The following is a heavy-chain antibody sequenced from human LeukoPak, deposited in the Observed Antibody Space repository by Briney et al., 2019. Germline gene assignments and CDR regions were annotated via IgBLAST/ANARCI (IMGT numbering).Heavy chain of an antibody. J-gene: IGHJ5*02. Sequence: ASVKVSCKASGGTFSSYAISWVRQAPGQGLEWMGRIIPIFGTANYAQNFQGRVTITTDESTSTAYMELSSLRSEDTAVYYCAASTGFECWFDPWGQGTLVTVSS. CDR2: IIPIFGTA. CDR3: AASTGFECWFDP. V-gene: IGHV1-69*05. D-gene: IGHD1-26*01. CDR1: GGTFSSYA.